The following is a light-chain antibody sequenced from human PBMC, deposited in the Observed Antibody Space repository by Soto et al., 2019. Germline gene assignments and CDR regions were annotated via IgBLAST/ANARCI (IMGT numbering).Light chain of an antibody. J-gene: IGKJ2*03. CDR3: QQYFGAPYS. V-gene: IGKV4-1*01. CDR1: QSLFYSSQNRDY. Sequence: DIVMTQSPDSLAVSLGERATINCKSSQSLFYSSQNRDYLAWYQQKAGQPPKLLIYWASTRESGVPDRFSGSGSGTDFTLTILHMQAEDVAVYYCQQYFGAPYSFGQGTKLQIK. CDR2: WAS.